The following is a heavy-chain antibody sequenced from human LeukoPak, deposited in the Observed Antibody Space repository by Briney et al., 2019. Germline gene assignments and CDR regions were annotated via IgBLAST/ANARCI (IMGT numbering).Heavy chain of an antibody. CDR2: IYPGDSET. J-gene: IGHJ6*03. D-gene: IGHD3-9*01. CDR3: ARLLAYEILTGYHRGYYYMDV. V-gene: IGHV5-51*01. CDR1: GYSFTNHW. Sequence: GESLKISCKGDGYSFTNHWIGWVRHMPGKGLEWMGIIYPGDSETRYSPSFQGQVTISADKSISTAYLQWNRLKASDTAMYYCARLLAYEILTGYHRGYYYMDVWGKGTTVTVAS.